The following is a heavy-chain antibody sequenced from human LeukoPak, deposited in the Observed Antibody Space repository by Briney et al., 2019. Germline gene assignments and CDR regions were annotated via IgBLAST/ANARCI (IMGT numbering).Heavy chain of an antibody. J-gene: IGHJ4*02. CDR1: GDSISDYY. D-gene: IGHD5-18*01. CDR3: ARVMEGYSYVL. CDR2: IYTSGST. Sequence: SETLSLTCTVSGDSISDYYWSWIRQPAGKGLEWIGRIYTSGSTNYNPSLKSRVTMSVDTSKDQFSLKLSSVTAADTSVYYCARVMEGYSYVLWGQGTLVTVSS. V-gene: IGHV4-4*07.